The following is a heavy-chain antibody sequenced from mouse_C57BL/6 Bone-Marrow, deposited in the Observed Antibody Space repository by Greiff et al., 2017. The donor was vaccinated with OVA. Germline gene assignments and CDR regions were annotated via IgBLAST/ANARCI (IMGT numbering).Heavy chain of an antibody. CDR1: GFTFSDYY. CDR2: INYDGSST. Sequence: EVKVVESEGGLVQPGSSMKLSCTASGFTFSDYYMAWVRQVPEQGLEWVANINYDGSSTYYLDSLKSRFIISRDNAKNILYLQMSSLKSEDTATYYCARDLWYFDVWGTGTTVTVSS. J-gene: IGHJ1*03. V-gene: IGHV5-16*01. CDR3: ARDLWYFDV.